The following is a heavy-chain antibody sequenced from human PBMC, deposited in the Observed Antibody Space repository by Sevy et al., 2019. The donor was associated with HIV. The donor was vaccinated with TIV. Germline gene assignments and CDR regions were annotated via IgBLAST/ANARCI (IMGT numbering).Heavy chain of an antibody. CDR1: GFTFSSYG. J-gene: IGHJ4*02. D-gene: IGHD6-13*01. V-gene: IGHV3-33*08. CDR3: ASEGAAAGTRADY. CDR2: IWYDGSNK. Sequence: GGSLRLSCAASGFTFSSYGMHWVRQAPGKGLEWVAVIWYDGSNKYYADSVKGRFTISRDNSKNTLYLQMNSLRAEDTAGYYCASEGAAAGTRADYWGQGTLVTVSS.